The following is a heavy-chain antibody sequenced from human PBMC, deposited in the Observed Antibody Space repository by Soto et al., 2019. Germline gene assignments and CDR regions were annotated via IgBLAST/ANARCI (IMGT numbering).Heavy chain of an antibody. CDR1: GFTFSSYA. D-gene: IGHD3-10*01. V-gene: IGHV3-23*01. CDR3: AKDVGSYRADVYYYMDV. Sequence: GGSLRLSCAASGFTFSSYAMSWVRQAPGKGLEWVSAISGSGGSTYYADSVKGRFTISRDNSKNTLYLQMNSLRAEDTAVYYCAKDVGSYRADVYYYMDVWGKGTTVTVSS. J-gene: IGHJ6*03. CDR2: ISGSGGST.